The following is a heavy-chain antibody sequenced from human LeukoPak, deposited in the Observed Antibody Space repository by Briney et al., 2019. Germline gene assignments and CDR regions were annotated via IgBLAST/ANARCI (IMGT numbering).Heavy chain of an antibody. D-gene: IGHD3-10*01. Sequence: SEILSLTCTVSGGSISSYYWSWIRQSPGKGLEWIGYIYYSGNTNYNSSLKSRVTISVDTSKNQFSLKLSSVTAADTAVYYCARGPPGGQFDPWGQGTLVTVSS. CDR1: GGSISSYY. CDR2: IYYSGNT. J-gene: IGHJ5*02. V-gene: IGHV4-59*01. CDR3: ARGPPGGQFDP.